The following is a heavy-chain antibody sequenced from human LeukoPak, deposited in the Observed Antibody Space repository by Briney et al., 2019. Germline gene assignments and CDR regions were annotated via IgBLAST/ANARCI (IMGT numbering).Heavy chain of an antibody. V-gene: IGHV4-38-2*01. D-gene: IGHD2-8*01. Sequence: SETLSLTCAVSGYSISSGYYWGWIRQPPGKGLEWIGSIYYSGSTYYNPSLKSRVTISVDTSKNQFSLKLSSVTAADTAVYYCARPHCTNCVSGAFDIWGQGTMVTVSS. J-gene: IGHJ3*02. CDR3: ARPHCTNCVSGAFDI. CDR2: IYYSGST. CDR1: GYSISSGYY.